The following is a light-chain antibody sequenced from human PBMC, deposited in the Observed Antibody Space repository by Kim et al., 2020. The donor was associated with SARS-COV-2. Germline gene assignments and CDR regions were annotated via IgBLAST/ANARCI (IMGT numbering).Light chain of an antibody. V-gene: IGKV3-15*01. CDR1: QSVSTI. CDR2: GAS. Sequence: SVSPGERATLSCRASQSVSTILAWYQQKPGQAPRLLIYGASTRVTGIPARFSGSGSGTEFTLTISSLQSEDFAVYYCQQYDTWPYTFGQGTKLEI. J-gene: IGKJ2*01. CDR3: QQYDTWPYT.